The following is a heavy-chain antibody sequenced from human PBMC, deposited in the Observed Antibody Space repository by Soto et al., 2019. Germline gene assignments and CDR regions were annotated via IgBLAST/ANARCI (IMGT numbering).Heavy chain of an antibody. V-gene: IGHV3-53*01. D-gene: IGHD1-1*01. CDR3: ARLTEAERH. Sequence: GGSLRLSCVVSGFIVSSSHMIWVRQAPGKGLEGVSILYNHGKTNYVDSVKGRFTTTRDNSKNTVYLQMNSLRVEDTAVYYCARLTEAERHWGQGALVTVSS. CDR2: LYNHGKT. J-gene: IGHJ4*02. CDR1: GFIVSSSH.